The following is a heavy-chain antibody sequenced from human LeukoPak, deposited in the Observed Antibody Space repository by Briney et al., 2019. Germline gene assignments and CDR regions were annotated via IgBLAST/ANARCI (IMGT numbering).Heavy chain of an antibody. D-gene: IGHD4-17*01. Sequence: PSETLSLTCTVSGGSISSYYWSWIRQPPGKGLEWIGYIYYSGSTNYNPSLKSRVTISVDTSKNQFSLKLSSVTAADTAVYYCASGRDGDYVSGYFQHWGQGTLVTVSS. CDR3: ASGRDGDYVSGYFQH. CDR1: GGSISSYY. CDR2: IYYSGST. V-gene: IGHV4-59*08. J-gene: IGHJ1*01.